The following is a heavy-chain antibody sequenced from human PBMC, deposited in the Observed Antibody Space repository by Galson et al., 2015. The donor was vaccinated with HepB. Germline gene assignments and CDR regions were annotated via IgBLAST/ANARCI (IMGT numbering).Heavy chain of an antibody. CDR2: IYYSGST. V-gene: IGHV4-59*01. J-gene: IGHJ6*03. CDR1: GGSISSYY. Sequence: SETLSLTCTVSGGSISSYYWSWIRQPPGKGLEWIGYIYYSGSTNYNPSLKSRVTISVDTSKNQFSLKLSSVTAADTAVYYCASLQPVTIFGVDLTGYYMDVWGKGTTVTVSS. D-gene: IGHD3-3*01. CDR3: ASLQPVTIFGVDLTGYYMDV.